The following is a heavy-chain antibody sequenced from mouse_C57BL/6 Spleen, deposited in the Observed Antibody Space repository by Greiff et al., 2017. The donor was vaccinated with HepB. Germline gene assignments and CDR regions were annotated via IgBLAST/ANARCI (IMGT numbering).Heavy chain of an antibody. J-gene: IGHJ2*01. Sequence: QVQLKQSGAELAKPGASVKLSCKASGYTFTSYWMHWVKQRPGQGLEWIGYINPSSGYTKYNQKFKDKATLTADKSSSTAYMQLSSLTYEDSAVYYCARDHYGSRYYFDYWGQGTTLTVSS. V-gene: IGHV1-7*01. CDR1: GYTFTSYW. CDR2: INPSSGYT. D-gene: IGHD1-1*01. CDR3: ARDHYGSRYYFDY.